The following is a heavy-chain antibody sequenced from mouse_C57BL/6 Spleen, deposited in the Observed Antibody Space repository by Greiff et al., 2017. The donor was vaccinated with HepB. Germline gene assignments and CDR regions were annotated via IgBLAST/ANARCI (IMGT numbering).Heavy chain of an antibody. D-gene: IGHD2-3*01. V-gene: IGHV1-26*01. J-gene: IGHJ4*01. CDR1: GYTFTDYY. CDR3: ARKVIYDGYLYAMDY. Sequence: EVQLQQSGPELVKPGASVKISCKASGYTFTDYYMNWVKQSHGKSLEWIGDINPNNGGTSYNQKFKGKATLTVDKSSSTAYMELRSLTSEDSAVYYCARKVIYDGYLYAMDYWGQGTSVTVSS. CDR2: INPNNGGT.